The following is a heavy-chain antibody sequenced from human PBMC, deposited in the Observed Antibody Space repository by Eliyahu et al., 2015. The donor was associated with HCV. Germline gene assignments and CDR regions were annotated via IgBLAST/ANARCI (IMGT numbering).Heavy chain of an antibody. CDR3: ARDDRYGDYSNYYYGMDV. Sequence: EVQLVESGGGLVKPGGSLRLSCAASGFXFNXYXMNWVRQAPGKGLEWVSSISGTTNYIYYADSVKGRFTISRDTAKNSLYLQMNSLRAEDTAVYYCARDDRYGDYSNYYYGMDVWGQGTTVTVSS. J-gene: IGHJ6*02. V-gene: IGHV3-21*01. CDR2: ISGTTNYI. CDR1: GFXFNXYX. D-gene: IGHD4-17*01.